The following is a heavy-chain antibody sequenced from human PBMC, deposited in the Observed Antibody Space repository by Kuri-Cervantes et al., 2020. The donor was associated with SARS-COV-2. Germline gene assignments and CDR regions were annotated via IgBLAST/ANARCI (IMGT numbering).Heavy chain of an antibody. CDR1: GFTFNNYD. Sequence: SLKISCAASGFTFNNYDMYWVRQAPGKGLEWVAVISYDGSKKYYADSVKGRFTISRDNSKSTLYLPMYNLRAEDTAVYYCARGLRKYYFDYWGQGTLVTVSS. CDR3: ARGLRKYYFDY. D-gene: IGHD1-14*01. V-gene: IGHV3-30-3*01. CDR2: ISYDGSKK. J-gene: IGHJ4*02.